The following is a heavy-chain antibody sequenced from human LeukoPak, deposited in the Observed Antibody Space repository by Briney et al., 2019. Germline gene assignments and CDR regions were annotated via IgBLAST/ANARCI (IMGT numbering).Heavy chain of an antibody. D-gene: IGHD3-16*01. CDR3: SKDYAAHSY. Sequence: PGGSLRLSCAASGFTFSSYAMSWVRQAPGKGLELVSAISGSGGSTYYADSVKGRFTISRDNFKNTLYLQMNSLRAEDTAVYYCSKDYAAHSYWGQGTLVTVCS. CDR1: GFTFSSYA. J-gene: IGHJ4*02. CDR2: ISGSGGST. V-gene: IGHV3-23*01.